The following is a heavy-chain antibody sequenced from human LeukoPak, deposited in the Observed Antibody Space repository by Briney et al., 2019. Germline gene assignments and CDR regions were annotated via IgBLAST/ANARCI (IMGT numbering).Heavy chain of an antibody. CDR2: MNHSGST. CDR1: GGSFSGYY. D-gene: IGHD4-17*01. J-gene: IGHJ5*02. CDR3: ARVDGDYFGWFDP. V-gene: IGHV4-34*01. Sequence: PSETLSLTCAVYGGSFSGYYWSWIRQPPGKGLEWIGEMNHSGSTNYNPSLKSRVTISVDTSKNQFSLKLSSVTAADTGVYYCARVDGDYFGWFDPWGPGTLVTVSS.